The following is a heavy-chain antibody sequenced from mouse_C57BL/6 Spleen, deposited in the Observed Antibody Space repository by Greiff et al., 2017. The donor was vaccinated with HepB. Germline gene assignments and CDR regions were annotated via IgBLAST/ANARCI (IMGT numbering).Heavy chain of an antibody. V-gene: IGHV1-64*01. CDR2: IHPNSGST. J-gene: IGHJ1*03. Sequence: QVHVKQPGAELVKPGASVKSSCKASGYTFTSYWMHWVKQRPGQGLEWIGMIHPNSGSTNYNEKFKSKATLTVDKSSSTAYMQLSSLTSEDSAVYYCARDDGYFDVWGTGTTVTVSS. CDR3: ARDDGYFDV. D-gene: IGHD2-3*01. CDR1: GYTFTSYW.